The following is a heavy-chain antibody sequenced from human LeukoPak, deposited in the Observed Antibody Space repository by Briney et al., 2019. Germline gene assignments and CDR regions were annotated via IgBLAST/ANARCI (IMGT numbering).Heavy chain of an antibody. Sequence: SETLSLTCAVYGGSFSGYYWSWIRQPPGKGLEWIGEINHSGSTNYNPSLKSRVTISVDTSKNQFSLKLSSVTAADTAVYYCTRGTGTAGFWDYYYGIDVWGQGTTVTVSS. V-gene: IGHV4-34*01. CDR1: GGSFSGYY. J-gene: IGHJ6*02. CDR3: TRGTGTAGFWDYYYGIDV. CDR2: INHSGST. D-gene: IGHD1-1*01.